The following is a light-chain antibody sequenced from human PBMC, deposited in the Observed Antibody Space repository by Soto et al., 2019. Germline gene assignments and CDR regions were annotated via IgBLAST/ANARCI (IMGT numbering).Light chain of an antibody. V-gene: IGLV1-44*01. CDR2: SNS. CDR3: AAWDDTLNAWL. Sequence: QSVLTQPPSASGPPGQRVTISCSGGSSNIGTNTVNWYQQLPGTAPKLLIFSNSQRPSGVPDRFSGSKSGTSGSLAISGLQSEDEADYYCAAWDDTLNAWLFGGGTQLTVL. CDR1: SSNIGTNT. J-gene: IGLJ3*02.